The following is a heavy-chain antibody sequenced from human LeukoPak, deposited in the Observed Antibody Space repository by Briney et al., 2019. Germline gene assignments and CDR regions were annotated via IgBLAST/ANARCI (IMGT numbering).Heavy chain of an antibody. CDR2: IYHSGST. Sequence: PSETLSLTCTVSGYSISSGYYWGWIRQPPGKGLEWIGSIYHSGSTYYNPSLKSRVTISVDTSKNQFSLKLSSVTAADTAVYYCARDPTKGYCSSTSCRGYWGQGTLVTVSS. V-gene: IGHV4-38-2*02. D-gene: IGHD2-2*01. J-gene: IGHJ4*02. CDR1: GYSISSGYY. CDR3: ARDPTKGYCSSTSCRGY.